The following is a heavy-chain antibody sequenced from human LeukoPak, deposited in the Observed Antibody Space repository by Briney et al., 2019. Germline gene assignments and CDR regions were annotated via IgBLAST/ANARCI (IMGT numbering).Heavy chain of an antibody. V-gene: IGHV4-39*07. D-gene: IGHD5-18*01. CDR3: ARERIQLWPGDY. CDR1: GGSISSSSYY. CDR2: IYYSGST. Sequence: SETLSLTCTVSGGSISSSSYYWGWIRQPPGKGLEWIGSIYYSGSTYYNPSLKSRVTISVDTSKNQFSLKLSSVTAADTAVYYCARERIQLWPGDYWGQGTLVTVSS. J-gene: IGHJ4*02.